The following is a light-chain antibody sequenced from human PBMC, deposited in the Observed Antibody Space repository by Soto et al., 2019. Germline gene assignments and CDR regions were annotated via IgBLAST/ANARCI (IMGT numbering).Light chain of an antibody. Sequence: EIVLTQSPATLSSSPGERATLSCRASQSVGTFLAWYQQKPGQAPRLLIYEASSTATGIPARFSGSGSGTNFPLAISSLEPEDFAVYYSQQRSNWPPFTFGQGTRLEIK. J-gene: IGKJ5*01. CDR2: EAS. V-gene: IGKV3-11*01. CDR1: QSVGTF. CDR3: QQRSNWPPFT.